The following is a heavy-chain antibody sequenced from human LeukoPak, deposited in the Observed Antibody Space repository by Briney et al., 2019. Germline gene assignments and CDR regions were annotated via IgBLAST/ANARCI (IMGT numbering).Heavy chain of an antibody. CDR2: ISSSSYI. Sequence: PGGSLRLSCAASGFTFSSYSMNWVRQAPGKGLEWVSSISSSSYIYYADSVKGRFTISRDNAKKSLYLQMNSLRAEDTAVYYCARGFDNYYALPGGYWGQGTLVTVSS. CDR3: ARGFDNYYALPGGY. V-gene: IGHV3-21*01. CDR1: GFTFSSYS. J-gene: IGHJ4*02. D-gene: IGHD3-10*01.